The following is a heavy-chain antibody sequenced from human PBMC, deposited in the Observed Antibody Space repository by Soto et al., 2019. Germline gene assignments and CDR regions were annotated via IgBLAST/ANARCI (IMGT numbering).Heavy chain of an antibody. CDR1: GGSISSTTW. CDR2: INHSGST. J-gene: IGHJ4*02. CDR3: ARGPLSVFNY. Sequence: SETLSLTCAVSGGSISSTTWWSWVRQPPGKGLEWIGEINHSGSTNYNPSLKSRVTISVDTSKNQFSLKLSSVTAADTAVYYCARGPLSVFNYWGQGTLVTVSS. V-gene: IGHV4-4*02.